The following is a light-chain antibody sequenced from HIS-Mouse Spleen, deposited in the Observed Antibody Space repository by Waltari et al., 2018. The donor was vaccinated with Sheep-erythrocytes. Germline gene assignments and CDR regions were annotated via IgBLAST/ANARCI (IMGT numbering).Light chain of an antibody. CDR1: ALPKKY. V-gene: IGLV3-10*01. CDR2: EDS. J-gene: IGLJ3*02. Sequence: SYELTQPPSVSVSPGHTARITCSGDALPKKYAYWYQQKSGQAPVLVIYEDSKRPPGIPERFSGSTSGTMATLTISGAQVEDEADYYCYSTDSNGNHWVFGGGTKLTVL. CDR3: YSTDSNGNHWV.